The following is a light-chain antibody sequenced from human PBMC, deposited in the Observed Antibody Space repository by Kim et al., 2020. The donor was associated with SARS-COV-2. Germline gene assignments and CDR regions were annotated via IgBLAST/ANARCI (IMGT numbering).Light chain of an antibody. CDR3: QQYGSSPRT. J-gene: IGKJ2*01. CDR2: GAS. Sequence: SPVQSFALSCRASQSVTASYLAWYRKRPGQAPSLLFAGASSRATGIPDRFSGSGSGTDFTLTISRLEPEDFGMYYCQQYGSSPRTFGQGTKLEI. CDR1: QSVTASY. V-gene: IGKV3-20*01.